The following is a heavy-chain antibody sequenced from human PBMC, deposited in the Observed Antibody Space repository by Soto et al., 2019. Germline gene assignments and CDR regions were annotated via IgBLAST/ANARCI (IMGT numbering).Heavy chain of an antibody. D-gene: IGHD5-18*01. CDR3: TTARGSYGAEYFQR. CDR2: IKRKTDGGTT. CDR1: AFTFTNAW. V-gene: IGHV3-15*05. Sequence: GLSLRLSWAASAFTFTNAWMSWVRQAPGKGLEWVGRIKRKTDGGTTDYAAPVKGRFTISRDDSQNRLYLQMNSLKTEDTAVYYCTTARGSYGAEYFQRWRQGTRVTVSS. J-gene: IGHJ1*01.